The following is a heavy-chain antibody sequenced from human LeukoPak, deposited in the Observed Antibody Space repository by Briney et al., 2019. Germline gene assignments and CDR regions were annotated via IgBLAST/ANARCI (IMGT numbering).Heavy chain of an antibody. CDR2: MNPNSGST. V-gene: IGHV1-8*01. J-gene: IGHJ6*02. D-gene: IGHD2-2*01. CDR1: GYTFTSYD. CDR3: ARGYCSSTSCYMDV. Sequence: ASVKVSCKASGYTFTSYDINWVRQATGQGLEWMGWMNPNSGSTGYAQKFQGRVTMTRNTSISTAYMELSSLRSEDTAVYYCARGYCSSTSCYMDVWGQGTTVT.